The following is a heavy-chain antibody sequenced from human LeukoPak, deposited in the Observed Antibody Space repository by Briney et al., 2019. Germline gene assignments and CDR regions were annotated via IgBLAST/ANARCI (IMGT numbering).Heavy chain of an antibody. Sequence: PGGSLRLSWAAAGVTLSSYGMHWVGEGGGKGGEGVAVIWYDGSNKYYADSVKGRFTISRDNSKNTLYLQMNSLRAEDTAVYYCARDQGYGMDVWGQGTTVTVSS. V-gene: IGHV3-33*01. CDR1: GVTLSSYG. CDR2: IWYDGSNK. J-gene: IGHJ6*02. CDR3: ARDQGYGMDV.